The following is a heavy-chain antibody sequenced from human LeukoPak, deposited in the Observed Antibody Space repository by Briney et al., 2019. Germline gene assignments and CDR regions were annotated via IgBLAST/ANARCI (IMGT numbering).Heavy chain of an antibody. D-gene: IGHD4-17*01. Sequence: ASVKVSCKASGYTFTSYYMHWVRQAPGQGLEWMGIINPSGGSTTYAQKFQGRVTMTRDTPTSTVYMELSSLRSEDAAVYYCATGASKVTTDFAGYWGQGSLVTVAS. CDR3: ATGASKVTTDFAGY. J-gene: IGHJ4*02. CDR2: INPSGGST. V-gene: IGHV1-46*01. CDR1: GYTFTSYY.